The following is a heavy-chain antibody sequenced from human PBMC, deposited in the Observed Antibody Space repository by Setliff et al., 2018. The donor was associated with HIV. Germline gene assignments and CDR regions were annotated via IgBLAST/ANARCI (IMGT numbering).Heavy chain of an antibody. CDR3: ARDDGGYMSGVYFDC. CDR1: GFTFSSYT. J-gene: IGHJ4*02. CDR2: ISSSSIYI. D-gene: IGHD3-10*02. V-gene: IGHV3-21*06. Sequence: PGGSLRLSCAASGFTFSSYTMNWVRQAPGKGLEWVSSISSSSIYIHYADSVKGRFTISRDNSKNSVYLQMDNLGAEDTAVYFCARDDGGYMSGVYFDCWGQGTRVTVS.